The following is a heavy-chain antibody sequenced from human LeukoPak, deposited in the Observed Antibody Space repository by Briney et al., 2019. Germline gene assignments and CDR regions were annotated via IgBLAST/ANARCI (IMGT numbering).Heavy chain of an antibody. CDR1: GYTFTIYY. CDR3: ARGPSTVTTQNLYYYYGMDV. Sequence: ASVTVSCTASGYTFTIYYMHWVRPAPGQGLEWMGIINPSGGSTSYAQKFQGRVTITADESTSTAYMELSSLRSEDTAVYYCARGPSTVTTQNLYYYYGMDVWGQGTTVTVSS. CDR2: INPSGGST. D-gene: IGHD4-17*01. J-gene: IGHJ6*02. V-gene: IGHV1-46*01.